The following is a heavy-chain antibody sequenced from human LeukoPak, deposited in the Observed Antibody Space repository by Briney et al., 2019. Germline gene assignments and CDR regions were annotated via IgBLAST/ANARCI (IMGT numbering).Heavy chain of an antibody. J-gene: IGHJ6*03. CDR2: IIPIFGTA. CDR3: ARDRSGYSYGTVINYYYYYMDV. CDR1: GGTFSSYA. V-gene: IGHV1-69*13. Sequence: SVKVSCKASGGTFSSYAISWVRQAPGQGLEWMGGIIPIFGTANYAQKFQGRVTITADESTSTAYMELSSLRSEDTAVYYCARDRSGYSYGTVINYYYYYMDVWGKGTTVTVS. D-gene: IGHD5-18*01.